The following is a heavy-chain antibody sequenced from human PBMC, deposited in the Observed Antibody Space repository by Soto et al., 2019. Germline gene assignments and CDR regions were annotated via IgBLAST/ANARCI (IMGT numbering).Heavy chain of an antibody. V-gene: IGHV4-4*02. CDR1: GDSISSTHW. CDR3: ATLPPRIVVTILPIPS. CDR2: VYHTGST. D-gene: IGHD2-21*01. J-gene: IGHJ4*02. Sequence: QVQLRQSGPRLARPSGTLSLTCVVSGDSISSTHWWTWVRQTPGTGLEWIGEVYHTGSTKYNPSLKNPVTISLDKSNNQFPLNLKSLTAADTAVYYCATLPPRIVVTILPIPSWGQGTQVTVSS.